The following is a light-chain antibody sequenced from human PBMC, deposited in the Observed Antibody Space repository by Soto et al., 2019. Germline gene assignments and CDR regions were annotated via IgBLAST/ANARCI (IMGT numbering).Light chain of an antibody. Sequence: QSVLIQPASVSGSPGQSITISCTGTSRDVGGSNYVSWYQHHPHRAPKLLIYEVSYRPSGVSSRVSGSKSGNTASLTISGLQAEYEADYYCSSYTSSNTLEVFGVGTKLTVL. J-gene: IGLJ1*01. V-gene: IGLV2-14*01. CDR2: EVS. CDR1: SRDVGGSNY. CDR3: SSYTSSNTLEV.